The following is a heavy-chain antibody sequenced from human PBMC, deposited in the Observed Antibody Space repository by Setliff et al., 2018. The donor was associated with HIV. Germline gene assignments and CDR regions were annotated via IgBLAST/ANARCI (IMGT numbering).Heavy chain of an antibody. V-gene: IGHV3-33*08. CDR2: IWNDGSNK. J-gene: IGHJ6*03. Sequence: GGSLRLSCTASGFTFSDYEMNWVRQTPGKGLEWVAVIWNDGSNKYYADSVKGRLTISRDNSKNTLYLQMNSLRAEDTAVYYCARRAYYDFWSGYLDYYYMDVWGKGTTVTVSS. CDR1: GFTFSDYE. CDR3: ARRAYYDFWSGYLDYYYMDV. D-gene: IGHD3-3*01.